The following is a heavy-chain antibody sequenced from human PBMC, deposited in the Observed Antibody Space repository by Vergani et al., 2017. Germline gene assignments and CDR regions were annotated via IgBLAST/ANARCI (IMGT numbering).Heavy chain of an antibody. V-gene: IGHV4-59*01. CDR2: IYYSGST. J-gene: IGHJ6*02. CDR1: GGSISSYY. CDR3: ARVEMATEGPLHYYYGMDV. D-gene: IGHD5-24*01. Sequence: QVQLQESGPGLVKPSETLSLTCTVSGGSISSYYWSWIRQPPGKGLEWIGYIYYSGSTNYNPSPKSRGTISVDTSKNQFSLKLSSVTAADTAVYYCARVEMATEGPLHYYYGMDVWGQGTTVTASS.